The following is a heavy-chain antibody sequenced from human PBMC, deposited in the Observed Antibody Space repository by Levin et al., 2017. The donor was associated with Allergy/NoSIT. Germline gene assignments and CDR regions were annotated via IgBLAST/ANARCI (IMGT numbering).Heavy chain of an antibody. Sequence: GESLKISCKASGYTFTSYHMHWVRQAPGQGLEWMGIINSSGGTTSYAQKLQGRVTMTRDTSTITGYMELSRLRSEDTAVYYCAYFGDSSGYYYANDAFEIWGRGTMVTVSS. J-gene: IGHJ3*02. CDR1: GYTFTSYH. CDR2: INSSGGTT. V-gene: IGHV1-46*01. D-gene: IGHD3-22*01. CDR3: AYFGDSSGYYYANDAFEI.